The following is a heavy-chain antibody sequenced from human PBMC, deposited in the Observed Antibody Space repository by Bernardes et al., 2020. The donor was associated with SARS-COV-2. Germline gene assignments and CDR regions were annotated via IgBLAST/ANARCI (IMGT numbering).Heavy chain of an antibody. J-gene: IGHJ4*02. D-gene: IGHD3-3*01. Sequence: ASVKVSCQASGYTFTTYGISWVRQAPGKGLEWMGWISAHNGNTNFGQKFQARLTMTTDTSTSTTYMELRSLRSDDTAVYFCARDVSPFYDFWTGYYIDDYWGQGTLVTVSS. CDR1: GYTFTTYG. CDR3: ARDVSPFYDFWTGYYIDDY. V-gene: IGHV1-18*04. CDR2: ISAHNGNT.